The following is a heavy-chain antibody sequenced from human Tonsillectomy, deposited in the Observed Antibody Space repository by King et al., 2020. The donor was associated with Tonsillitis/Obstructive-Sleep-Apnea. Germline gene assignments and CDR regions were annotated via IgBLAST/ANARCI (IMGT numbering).Heavy chain of an antibody. CDR3: ASAHLGGGNRGGLYGMDV. Sequence: QLQESGPGLVKPSQTLSLTCTVSGGSISSGGYYWSWLRQHPGKGLEWIGYIYYSGSTYYNPSLKSRVTISVDTSKNQFSLKLSSVTAADTAVYYCASAHLGGGNRGGLYGMDVWGQGPTVTVSS. J-gene: IGHJ6*02. D-gene: IGHD4-23*01. CDR2: IYYSGST. V-gene: IGHV4-31*03. CDR1: GGSISSGGYY.